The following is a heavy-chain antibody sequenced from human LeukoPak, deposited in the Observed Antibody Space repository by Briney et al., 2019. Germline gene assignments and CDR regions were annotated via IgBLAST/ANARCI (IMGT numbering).Heavy chain of an antibody. J-gene: IGHJ4*02. Sequence: SGGSLRLSCAASGFTFSSYSMNWVRQAPGKGLEWVSYISSSSSTIYYADSVKGRFTISRDNAKNSLYLQMNSLRAEDTAVYYCAIIVVLPGASGLDFWGQGTLVTVSS. V-gene: IGHV3-48*04. CDR2: ISSSSSTI. CDR1: GFTFSSYS. D-gene: IGHD2-2*01. CDR3: AIIVVLPGASGLDF.